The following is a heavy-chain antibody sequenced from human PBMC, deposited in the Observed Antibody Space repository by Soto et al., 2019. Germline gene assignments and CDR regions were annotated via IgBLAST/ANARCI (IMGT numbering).Heavy chain of an antibody. V-gene: IGHV4-59*01. D-gene: IGHD2-15*01. CDR3: ARGTSLGGYCSGGSCYDAFDI. CDR1: GGSISSYY. Sequence: SETLSLTCTVSGGSISSYYWSWIRQPPGKGLEWIGYIYYSGSTNYNPSLKSRVTISVDTSKNQFSLKLSSVTAADTAVYYCARGTSLGGYCSGGSCYDAFDIWGQGTMVTVSS. CDR2: IYYSGST. J-gene: IGHJ3*02.